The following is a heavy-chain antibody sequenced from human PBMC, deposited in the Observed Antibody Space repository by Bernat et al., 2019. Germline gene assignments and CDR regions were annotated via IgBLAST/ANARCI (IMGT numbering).Heavy chain of an antibody. J-gene: IGHJ4*02. CDR2: ISSSSSTI. CDR1: GFTFSSYS. D-gene: IGHD3-22*01. Sequence: EVQLVESGGGLVQPGGSLRLSCAASGFTFSSYSMNWVRQAPGKGLEWVSYISSSSSTIYYADSVKDRFTISRDNAKNSLYLQMNSLRAEDTAVYYCASANTYYYDSSGYYYFDYWGQGTLVTVSS. CDR3: ASANTYYYDSSGYYYFDY. V-gene: IGHV3-48*01.